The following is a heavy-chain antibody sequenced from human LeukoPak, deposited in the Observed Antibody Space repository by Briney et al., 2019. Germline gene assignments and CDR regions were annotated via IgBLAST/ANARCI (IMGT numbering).Heavy chain of an antibody. V-gene: IGHV4-31*03. CDR1: GGSISSGGYY. J-gene: IGHJ4*02. D-gene: IGHD3-3*01. CDR3: ARVSESPQSTYFDY. CDR2: IYYSGST. Sequence: PSETLSLACTVSGGSISSGGYYWSWIRQHPGKGLEWIGYIYYSGSTYYNPSLKSRVTISVDTSKNQFSLKLSSVTAADTAVYYCARVSESPQSTYFDYWGQGTLVTVSS.